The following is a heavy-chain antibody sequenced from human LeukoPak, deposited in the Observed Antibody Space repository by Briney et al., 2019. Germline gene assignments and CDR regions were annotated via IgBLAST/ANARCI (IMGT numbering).Heavy chain of an antibody. D-gene: IGHD3-3*01. CDR1: GCTFSSYA. Sequence: GGSLRLSCAASGCTFSSYAMSWVRQAPGKGLEWVSAISGSGGSTYYAGSVKGRFTISRDNSKNTLFLQMSSLRAEDTAVFYCVKGVINDFWSGYYRYYYYGMDVWGQGTTVTVSS. J-gene: IGHJ6*02. CDR3: VKGVINDFWSGYYRYYYYGMDV. CDR2: ISGSGGST. V-gene: IGHV3-23*01.